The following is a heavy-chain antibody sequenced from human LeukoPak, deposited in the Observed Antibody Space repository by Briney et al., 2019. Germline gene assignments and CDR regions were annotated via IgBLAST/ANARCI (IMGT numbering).Heavy chain of an antibody. J-gene: IGHJ4*02. D-gene: IGHD6-6*01. V-gene: IGHV4-59*01. CDR1: GGSISNYY. CDR3: ARWGSIAVARFDY. CDR2: IYYTGST. Sequence: SETLSLTCTVSGGSISNYYWSWIRQPPGKGLEWIGYIYYTGSTNYNPSLTSRVNISVDTSKNQFSLNLTSVTAADTAVYYCARWGSIAVARFDYWGQGDLVTVSS.